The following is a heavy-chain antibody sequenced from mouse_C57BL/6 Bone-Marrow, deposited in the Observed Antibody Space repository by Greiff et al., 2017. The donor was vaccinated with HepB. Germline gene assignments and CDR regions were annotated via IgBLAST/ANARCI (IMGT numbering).Heavy chain of an antibody. CDR1: GISITTGNYR. V-gene: IGHV3-5*01. Sequence: VQLKQSGPGLVKPSQTVFLTCTVTGISITTGNYRWSWIRQFPGNKLEWIGYIYYSGTITYNPSLTSRTTITRDTPKNQFFLEMNSLTAEDTATYYCARDYYGSSHWYFDVWGTGTTVTVSS. CDR3: ARDYYGSSHWYFDV. J-gene: IGHJ1*03. CDR2: IYYSGTI. D-gene: IGHD1-1*01.